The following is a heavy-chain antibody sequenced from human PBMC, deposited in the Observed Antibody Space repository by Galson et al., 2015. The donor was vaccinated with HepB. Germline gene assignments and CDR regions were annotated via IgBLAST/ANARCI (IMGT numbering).Heavy chain of an antibody. V-gene: IGHV1-2*04. CDR2: INPNSGGT. CDR1: GYTFTGYY. CDR3: ARALNYDILTGPPDY. Sequence: SVKVSCKASGYTFTGYYMHWVRQAPGQGLEWMGWINPNSGGTNYAQKFQGWVTMTRDTSISTAYMELSRLRSDDTAVYYCARALNYDILTGPPDYWGQGTLVTVSS. D-gene: IGHD3-9*01. J-gene: IGHJ4*02.